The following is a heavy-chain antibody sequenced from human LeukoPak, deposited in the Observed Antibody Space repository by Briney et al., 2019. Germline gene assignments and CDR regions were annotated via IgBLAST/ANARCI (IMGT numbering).Heavy chain of an antibody. CDR3: ATVNGVAVAVSFDY. V-gene: IGHV3-30-3*01. D-gene: IGHD6-19*01. CDR1: GFTFSSYA. CDR2: ISYDGSNK. Sequence: GGSLRLSCAASGFTFSSYAMHWVRQAPGKGLEWVAVISYDGSNKYYADSVKGRFTISRDNSKNTLYLQMNSLRAEDTAVYYCATVNGVAVAVSFDYWGQGTLVTVSS. J-gene: IGHJ4*02.